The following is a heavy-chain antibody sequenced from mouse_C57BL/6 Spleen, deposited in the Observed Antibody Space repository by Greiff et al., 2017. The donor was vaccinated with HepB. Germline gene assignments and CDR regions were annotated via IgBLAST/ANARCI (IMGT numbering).Heavy chain of an antibody. D-gene: IGHD2-2*01. CDR2: IYPGDGDT. J-gene: IGHJ3*01. V-gene: IGHV1-80*01. CDR3: ARRDGYDGPGFAY. CDR1: GYAFSSYW. Sequence: VQLQQSGAELVKPGASVKISCKASGYAFSSYWMNWVKQRPGKGLEWIGQIYPGDGDTNYNGKFKGKATLTADKSSSTAYMQLSSLTSEDSAVYFCARRDGYDGPGFAYWGQGTLVTVSA.